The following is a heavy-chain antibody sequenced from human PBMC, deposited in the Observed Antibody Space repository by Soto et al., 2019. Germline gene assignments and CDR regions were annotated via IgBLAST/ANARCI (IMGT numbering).Heavy chain of an antibody. Sequence: QVQLVESGGGVVQPGTSLRLSCAASVFTFKTHAMHWVRQAPGKGLEWMAVIAYDGNEKFYADSVKGRFTISRDNSKNALYLQINTLRNVDTAVYYCGKDVGDYVPYYYGVDVWGQGTTVTVSS. CDR2: IAYDGNEK. J-gene: IGHJ6*02. D-gene: IGHD1-26*01. CDR1: VFTFKTHA. V-gene: IGHV3-30*18. CDR3: GKDVGDYVPYYYGVDV.